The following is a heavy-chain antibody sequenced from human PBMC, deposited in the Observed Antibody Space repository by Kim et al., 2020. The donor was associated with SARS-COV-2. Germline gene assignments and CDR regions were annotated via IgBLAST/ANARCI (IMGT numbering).Heavy chain of an antibody. V-gene: IGHV4-59*13. Sequence: SETLSLTCTVSGGSISSYYWSWIRQPPGKGLEWIGYIYYSGSTNYNPSLKSRVTISVDTSKNQFSLKLSSVTAADTAVYYCARVKGIAAAGAEPYFDYWGQGTLVTVSS. CDR2: IYYSGST. D-gene: IGHD6-13*01. CDR1: GGSISSYY. CDR3: ARVKGIAAAGAEPYFDY. J-gene: IGHJ4*02.